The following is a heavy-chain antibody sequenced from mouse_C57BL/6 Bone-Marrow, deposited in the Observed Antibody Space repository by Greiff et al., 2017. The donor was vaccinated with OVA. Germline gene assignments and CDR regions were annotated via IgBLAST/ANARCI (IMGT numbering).Heavy chain of an antibody. CDR2: IYPRRGNT. V-gene: IGHV1-81*01. CDR3: ARNYYGSRGDY. D-gene: IGHD1-1*01. CDR1: GYTFTSYG. J-gene: IGHJ2*01. Sequence: QVHVKQSGAELARPGASVKLSCKASGYTFTSYGISWVKQRTGQGLEWIGEIYPRRGNTYYNEKFKGKATLTADKSSSTAYMELRSLTSEDSAVYFCARNYYGSRGDYWGQGTTLTVSS.